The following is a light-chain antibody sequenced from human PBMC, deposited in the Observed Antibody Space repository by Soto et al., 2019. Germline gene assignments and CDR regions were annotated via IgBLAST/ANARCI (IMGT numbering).Light chain of an antibody. CDR2: DAF. J-gene: IGKJ2*01. CDR1: QSVSSN. V-gene: IGKV3-15*01. CDR3: QQYSDRPYT. Sequence: EIVMTQSPATLSVSPGERATLSCRASQSVSSNLAWYQQKPGQAPRLVIYDAFTRATGIPARFSGSVSGTEFTLTISSLQSEDFATYYCQQYSDRPYTFGQGTKLEIK.